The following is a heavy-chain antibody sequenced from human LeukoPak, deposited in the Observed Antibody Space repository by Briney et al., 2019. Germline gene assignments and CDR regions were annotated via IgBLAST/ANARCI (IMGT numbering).Heavy chain of an antibody. CDR1: GGSFSGYY. CDR3: ARAPGYSSGWRHIDY. V-gene: IGHV4-34*01. D-gene: IGHD6-19*01. CDR2: INHSVST. J-gene: IGHJ4*02. Sequence: SETLSLTCAVYGGSFSGYYWSWIRQPPGKGLEWIGEINHSVSTNYNPSLKSRVTISVDTSKNQFSLKLSSVTAADTAVYYCARAPGYSSGWRHIDYWGQGTLVTVSS.